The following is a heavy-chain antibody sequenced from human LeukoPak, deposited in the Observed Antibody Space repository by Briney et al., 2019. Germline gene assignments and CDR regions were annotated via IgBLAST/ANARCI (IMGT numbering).Heavy chain of an antibody. CDR3: ARGSDTAAGLY. CDR2: IYYSGST. J-gene: IGHJ4*02. D-gene: IGHD6-13*01. Sequence: PSETLSLTCTVSGDSISSSSYYWGWIRQPPGKGLEGIGRIYYSGSTYYNPSLKSRVTISVDTSKNQFALKLSSVTAADTAVYYCARGSDTAAGLYWGQGTLVTVSS. V-gene: IGHV4-39*01. CDR1: GDSISSSSYY.